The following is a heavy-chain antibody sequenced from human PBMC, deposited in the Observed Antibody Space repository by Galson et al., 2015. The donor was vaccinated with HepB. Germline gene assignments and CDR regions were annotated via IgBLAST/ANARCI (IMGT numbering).Heavy chain of an antibody. J-gene: IGHJ4*02. CDR1: GFTFRNYW. Sequence: SLRLSCAASGFTFRNYWMSWVRQSPEKGLEWVGNINQDDSVKYYGDSMKGRCTISRDNAKNLLFLHMNSLRAEDTAVYYCVRDPLRQGDAYGNFDYWGQGTLVTVSS. CDR3: VRDPLRQGDAYGNFDY. D-gene: IGHD3-10*01. V-gene: IGHV3-7*03. CDR2: INQDDSVK.